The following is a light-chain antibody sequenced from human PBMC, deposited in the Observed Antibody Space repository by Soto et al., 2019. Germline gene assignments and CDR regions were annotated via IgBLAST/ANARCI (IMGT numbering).Light chain of an antibody. CDR3: QQYNNWPKM. CDR2: RAS. CDR1: QSVSSN. J-gene: IGKJ1*01. V-gene: IGKV3-15*01. Sequence: ELVMTQSPATLSESPGERATLSCRASQSVSSNLAWYQQKPGQAPRLLIYRASTRATGVLARFSGSGSGTEFTLNISSLQSEDFAVYYCQQYNNWPKMFGQGTKVDIK.